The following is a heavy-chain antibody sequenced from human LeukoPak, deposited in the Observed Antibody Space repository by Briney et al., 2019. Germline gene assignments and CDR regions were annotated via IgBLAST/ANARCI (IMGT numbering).Heavy chain of an antibody. CDR2: INPSGGST. J-gene: IGHJ4*02. V-gene: IGHV1-46*01. Sequence: GASVKVSCKASGYTFTSYYIHWVRQAPGQGLEWVGIINPSGGSTTYGQKFQGRVTMTGDTSTSTVYMELSSLRSEDTAVYYCARAILSHYYFDYWGQGTLVTVSS. D-gene: IGHD2/OR15-2a*01. CDR1: GYTFTSYY. CDR3: ARAILSHYYFDY.